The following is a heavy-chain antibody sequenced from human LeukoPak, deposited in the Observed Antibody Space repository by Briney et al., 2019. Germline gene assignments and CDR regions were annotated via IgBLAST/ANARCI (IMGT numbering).Heavy chain of an antibody. CDR3: AGLYCSGGSCWWFDP. CDR1: GGSISSYY. CDR2: IYYTGST. V-gene: IGHV4-59*08. Sequence: SETLSLTCSVSGGSISSYYWSWIRQPPGKGLEWIGYIYYTGSTNYNPSLKSRVTISVDTSKNQSSLKLSYVTAADTAVYYRAGLYCSGGSCWWFDPWGRGTLVTVSS. D-gene: IGHD2-15*01. J-gene: IGHJ5*02.